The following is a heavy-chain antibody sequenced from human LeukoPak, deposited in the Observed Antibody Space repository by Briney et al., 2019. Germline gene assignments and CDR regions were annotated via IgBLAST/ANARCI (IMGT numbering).Heavy chain of an antibody. CDR1: GFTFSSYS. V-gene: IGHV3-48*01. D-gene: IGHD3-10*01. CDR3: ARGGRPDY. CDR2: ITASGTAM. J-gene: IGHJ4*02. Sequence: PGGSLRLSCAASGFTFSSYSMNCVRQAPGKGLEWVSHITASGTAMFYADSVEGRFTISRDNAKNSLYLQMNSLRAEDTAVYYCARGGRPDYWGQGTLVTVSS.